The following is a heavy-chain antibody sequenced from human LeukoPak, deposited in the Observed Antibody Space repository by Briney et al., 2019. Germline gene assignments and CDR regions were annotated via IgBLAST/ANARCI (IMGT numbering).Heavy chain of an antibody. D-gene: IGHD6-13*01. CDR3: VATAAGLPY. CDR2: IYDSGST. Sequence: SETLSLTCTVSGVSISSYYWSWIRHPPGKGLEWIGYIYDSGSTKYNPSLKSRVTMSLDTSKNQFSLKLRPVTAADTAVYYCVATAAGLPYWGQGILVTVSS. CDR1: GVSISSYY. V-gene: IGHV4-59*01. J-gene: IGHJ4*02.